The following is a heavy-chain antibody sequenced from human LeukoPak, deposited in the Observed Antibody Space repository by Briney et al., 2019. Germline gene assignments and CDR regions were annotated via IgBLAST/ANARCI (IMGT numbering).Heavy chain of an antibody. CDR3: ARDPYYYYGMDV. CDR2: IYYSGST. V-gene: IGHV4-59*01. CDR1: GGSISSYY. J-gene: IGHJ6*02. Sequence: SETLSLTCTVSGGSISSYYWSWIWQPPGKGLEWIGYIYYSGSTNYNPSLKSPVTISVDTSKNQFSLKLSSVTAADTAVYYCARDPYYYYGMDVWGQGTTVTVSS.